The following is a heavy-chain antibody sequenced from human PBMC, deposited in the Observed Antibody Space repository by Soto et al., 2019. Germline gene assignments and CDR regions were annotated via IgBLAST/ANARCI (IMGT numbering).Heavy chain of an antibody. CDR1: GDSVISGLYY. D-gene: IGHD3-10*01. V-gene: IGHV4-61*01. CDR3: ARDRYYGGADS. CDR2: LYYSGST. Sequence: QVQLQESGPGLVKPSETLSLSCTVSGDSVISGLYYWSWIRQPPGKGLEWIGYLYYSGSTTYNPSLKRRVTMSIDTSKNQFFLKLSSVTAADTAVYYCARDRYYGGADSWGQGTLVSVSS. J-gene: IGHJ5*01.